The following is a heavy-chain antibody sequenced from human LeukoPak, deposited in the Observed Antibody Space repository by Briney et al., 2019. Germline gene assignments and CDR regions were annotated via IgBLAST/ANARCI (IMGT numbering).Heavy chain of an antibody. CDR2: IIPIFGTA. J-gene: IGHJ6*02. CDR3: ASRYSGSRAYYYGMDV. Sequence: SVRVSCKASGGTFSSYAISWVRQAPGQWLEWMGGIIPIFGTANYAQKFQGRVTITADESTSTAYMELSSLRSEDTAVYYCASRYSGSRAYYYGMDVWGQGTTVTVSS. CDR1: GGTFSSYA. V-gene: IGHV1-69*13. D-gene: IGHD1-26*01.